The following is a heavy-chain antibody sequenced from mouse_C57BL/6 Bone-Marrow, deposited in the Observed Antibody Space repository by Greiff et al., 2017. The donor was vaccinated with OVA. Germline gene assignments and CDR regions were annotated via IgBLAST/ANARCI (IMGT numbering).Heavy chain of an antibody. D-gene: IGHD1-1*01. CDR2: ISYDGSN. Sequence: EVKLEESGPGLVKPSQSLSLTCSVTGYSITSGYYWNWIRQFPGNKLEWMGYISYDGSNNYNPSLKNRISITRDTSKNQFFLKLNSVTTEDTATYYCARGRVYYYGSSYYFDYWGQGTTLTVSS. CDR3: ARGRVYYYGSSYYFDY. CDR1: GYSITSGYY. V-gene: IGHV3-6*01. J-gene: IGHJ2*01.